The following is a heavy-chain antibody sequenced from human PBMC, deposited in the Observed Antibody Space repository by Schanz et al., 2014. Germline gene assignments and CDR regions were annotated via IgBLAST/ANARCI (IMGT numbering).Heavy chain of an antibody. Sequence: QLQLVESGGGVVQPGRSLRLSFSSSFFPLRPSFIPFVRHAPGKGLEWVAFISYDGNNQYYADSVKGRFTISRDNSKNTLYLQMNSLRAEDTAVYYCAREVGGSFGQHYWGQGALVTVSS. CDR2: ISYDGNNQ. J-gene: IGHJ4*02. D-gene: IGHD1-26*01. CDR3: AREVGGSFGQHY. V-gene: IGHV3-30*04. CDR1: FFPLRPSF.